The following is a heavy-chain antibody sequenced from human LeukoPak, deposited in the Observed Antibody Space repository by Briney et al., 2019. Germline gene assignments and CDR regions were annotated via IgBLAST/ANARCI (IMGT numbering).Heavy chain of an antibody. J-gene: IGHJ5*02. CDR2: ISTSGST. CDR1: RDSISNYY. D-gene: IGHD6-13*01. CDR3: ARGWQQLANWFDP. Sequence: SETLSLTCTVSRDSISNYYWSWIRQHPGKGLEWIGYISTSGSTYYNPSLKSRVSISLDTSNNQFSLKLTSVTAADTAVYYCARGWQQLANWFDPWGQGALVTVSS. V-gene: IGHV4-59*06.